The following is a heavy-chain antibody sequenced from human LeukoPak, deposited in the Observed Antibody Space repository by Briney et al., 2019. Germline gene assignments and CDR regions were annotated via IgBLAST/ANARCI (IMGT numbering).Heavy chain of an antibody. CDR1: GYSFTSYW. V-gene: IGHV5-51*01. Sequence: GESLKVSCKGSGYSFTSYWIGWVRQMPGKGPEWMGIIYPGDSDTRYSPSFQGQVTISADKSISTAYLQWSSLKASGTAMYYCARSSIAAAGTQYFQHWGQGTLVTVSS. D-gene: IGHD6-13*01. CDR3: ARSSIAAAGTQYFQH. J-gene: IGHJ1*01. CDR2: IYPGDSDT.